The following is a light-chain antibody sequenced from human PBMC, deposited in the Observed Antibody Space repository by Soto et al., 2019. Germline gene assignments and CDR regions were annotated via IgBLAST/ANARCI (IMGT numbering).Light chain of an antibody. CDR3: QQYITSPT. Sequence: EIVLTQSPGTLSLSPGERATLSCRASQSVSSDYLAWYQQKPGQAPTLLISGASTRATGVPDRFSGSGSGTDFTLIISRLEPEDFAVYYCQQYITSPTFGQGTEVE. CDR2: GAS. CDR1: QSVSSDY. V-gene: IGKV3-20*01. J-gene: IGKJ1*01.